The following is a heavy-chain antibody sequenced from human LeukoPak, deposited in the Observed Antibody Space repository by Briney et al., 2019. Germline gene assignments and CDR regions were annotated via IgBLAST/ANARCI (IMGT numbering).Heavy chain of an antibody. Sequence: GGSLRLSCAASGFPFSDYRMNWVRQAPGKGLEWVAVISYDGSNKYYADSVRGRFTISRDKSKNTLYLQMNSLRAEDTAVYYCAKEQVVVTAMPGSYYYGMDVWGQGTTVTVSS. J-gene: IGHJ6*02. D-gene: IGHD2-21*02. CDR1: GFPFSDYR. CDR3: AKEQVVVTAMPGSYYYGMDV. V-gene: IGHV3-30*18. CDR2: ISYDGSNK.